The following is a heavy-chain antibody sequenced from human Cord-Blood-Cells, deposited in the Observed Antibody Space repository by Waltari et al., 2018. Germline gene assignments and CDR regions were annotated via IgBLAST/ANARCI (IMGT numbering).Heavy chain of an antibody. D-gene: IGHD3-10*01. V-gene: IGHV4-39*01. J-gene: IGHJ5*02. Sequence: QLQLQESGPGLVKPSETLSLTCTVSGGSTSSSSYYWGWFRQPPGKGLEWIGSIYYSGSTYYNPSLKSRVTISVDTSKNQFSLKLSSVTAADTAVYYCARVGGSGSYYNLFDPWGQGTLVTVSS. CDR1: GGSTSSSSYY. CDR2: IYYSGST. CDR3: ARVGGSGSYYNLFDP.